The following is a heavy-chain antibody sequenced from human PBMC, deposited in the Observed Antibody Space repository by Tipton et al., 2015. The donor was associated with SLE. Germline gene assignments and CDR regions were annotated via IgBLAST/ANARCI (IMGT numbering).Heavy chain of an antibody. CDR2: IGTAGDP. V-gene: IGHV3-13*05. J-gene: IGHJ3*02. CDR3: AKGSGGAFDI. Sequence: SLRLSCAASGFTFSSYDMHWVRQATGKGLEWVSAIGTAGDPYYPGSVKGRFTISRDNSKNSLYLQMNSLRAEDTALYYCAKGSGGAFDIWGQGTMVTVSS. D-gene: IGHD3-16*01. CDR1: GFTFSSYD.